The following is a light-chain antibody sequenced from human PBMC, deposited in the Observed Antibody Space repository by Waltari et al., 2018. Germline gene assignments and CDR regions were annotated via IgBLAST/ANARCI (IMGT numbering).Light chain of an antibody. CDR2: DVS. J-gene: IGLJ2*01. CDR3: SAYTLNITRI. CDR1: NTDVGRYDS. V-gene: IGLV2-14*03. Sequence: QSALTQPASVSGSPGQTITISCTGSNTDVGRYDSVSWYQQHPGKAPKIIIYDVSKRPSGVSHRFSGSMSGNTASLFISGLQAEDEADYYCSAYTLNITRIFGGGTKVTTL.